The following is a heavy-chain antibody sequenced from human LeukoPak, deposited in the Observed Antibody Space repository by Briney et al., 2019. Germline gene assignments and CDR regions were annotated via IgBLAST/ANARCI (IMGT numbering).Heavy chain of an antibody. CDR3: ARHSARAFHY. CDR2: TYHSGST. D-gene: IGHD4-11*01. V-gene: IGHV4-38-2*02. J-gene: IGHJ4*02. CDR1: GYSISSGYY. Sequence: SETLSLTCTVSGYSISSGYYWGWIRQPPGEGLEWIGITYHSGSTYYNPSLKSRVTISVDTSKNQFSLKMSAVTAADTAVYYCARHSARAFHYWGQGTLVTVSS.